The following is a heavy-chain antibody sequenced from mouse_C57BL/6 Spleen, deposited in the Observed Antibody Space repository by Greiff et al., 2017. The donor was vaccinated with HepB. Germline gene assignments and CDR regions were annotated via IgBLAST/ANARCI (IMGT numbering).Heavy chain of an antibody. V-gene: IGHV14-1*01. D-gene: IGHD4-1*01. CDR3: TTTPLNLDGFAY. Sequence: EVQLQQSGAELVRPGASVKLSCTASGFNIKDYYMHWVKQRPEQGLEWIGRIDPEDGDTEYAPKFQGKATMTADTSSNTAYLQLSSLTSEDTAVYYCTTTPLNLDGFAYWGQGTLVTVSA. J-gene: IGHJ3*01. CDR1: GFNIKDYY. CDR2: IDPEDGDT.